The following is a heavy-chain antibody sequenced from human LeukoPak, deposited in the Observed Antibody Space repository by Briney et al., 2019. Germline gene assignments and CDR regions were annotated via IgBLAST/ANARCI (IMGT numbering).Heavy chain of an antibody. CDR1: GFPFSDYY. CDR2: ISGSGTTT. J-gene: IGHJ4*02. CDR3: ARDLAGKGH. V-gene: IGHV3-11*01. D-gene: IGHD4-23*01. Sequence: GGSLRLSCAASGFPFSDYYMSWTRQAPGKRLEWVAYISGSGTTTYYADSVMGRLTISRDNAMKSVFLQMNSLRVEDTAVYYCARDLAGKGHWGPGTLVTVSS.